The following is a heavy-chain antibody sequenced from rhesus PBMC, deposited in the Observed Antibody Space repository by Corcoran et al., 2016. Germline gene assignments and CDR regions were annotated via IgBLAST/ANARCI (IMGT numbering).Heavy chain of an antibody. D-gene: IGHD3-3*01. CDR2: MSESGVTI. V-gene: IGHV3S26*01. Sequence: DVQLVESGGGLVKPGGSLGLSCVASGFTFSSYVMLWVPQAPEKGLEWVSVMSESGVTIYYADSVKGRFTISRDNAKNSLFLQMNSLRAEDTAVYYCTRGTHFDYWGQGVLVTVSS. J-gene: IGHJ4*01. CDR3: TRGTHFDY. CDR1: GFTFSSYV.